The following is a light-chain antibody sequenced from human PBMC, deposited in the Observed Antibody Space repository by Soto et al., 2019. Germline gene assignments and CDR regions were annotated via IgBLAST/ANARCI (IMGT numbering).Light chain of an antibody. CDR2: EVF. CDR3: SSYTGSSTLV. CDR1: TSDIGDYNY. Sequence: QSALTQPASVSGSPGQSITISCTGTTSDIGDYNYVSWYQQHPGKAPKIIIYEVFHRPSGVSNRFSGSKSGYTASLTISGLQTEDEADYYCSSYTGSSTLVFGGVTKLTVL. V-gene: IGLV2-14*01. J-gene: IGLJ3*02.